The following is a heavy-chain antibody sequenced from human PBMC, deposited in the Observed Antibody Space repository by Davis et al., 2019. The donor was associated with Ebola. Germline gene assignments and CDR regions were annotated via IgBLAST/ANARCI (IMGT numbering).Heavy chain of an antibody. Sequence: GESLKISCAASGFTFSSYGTHWVRQAPGKGLEWVAVISYDGSNKYYADSVKGRFTISRDNSKNTLYLQMNSLRAEDTAVYYCAKDRYATVTPRCHFDYWGQGTLVTVSS. CDR3: AKDRYATVTPRCHFDY. CDR1: GFTFSSYG. D-gene: IGHD4-17*01. CDR2: ISYDGSNK. V-gene: IGHV3-30*18. J-gene: IGHJ4*02.